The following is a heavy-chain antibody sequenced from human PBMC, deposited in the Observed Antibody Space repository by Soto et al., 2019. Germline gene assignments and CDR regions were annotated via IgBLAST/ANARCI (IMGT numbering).Heavy chain of an antibody. CDR3: ARVRRGYGDIDY. Sequence: EVQLVESGGGLVQPGGSLRLSCAASGFTFSSYEMNWVRQAPGKGLEWVSYISSSGSTIYHADSVKGRFTISRDYAKNSLYLQMNSLTAEDTAVYYCARVRRGYGDIDYWGQGTLVTVSS. CDR2: ISSSGSTI. D-gene: IGHD4-17*01. V-gene: IGHV3-48*03. J-gene: IGHJ4*02. CDR1: GFTFSSYE.